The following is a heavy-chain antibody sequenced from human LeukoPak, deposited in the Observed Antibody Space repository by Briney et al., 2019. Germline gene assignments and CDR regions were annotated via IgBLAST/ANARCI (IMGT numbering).Heavy chain of an antibody. Sequence: GGSLRLSCAASGFTFSSYSMNWVRQAPGKGLEWVSYISSSSSTIYYADSVKGRFTISRDNAKNSLYLQMNRLRTEDTALYYCAKGSYGSGSYLTYWGQGTLVTVSS. J-gene: IGHJ4*02. D-gene: IGHD3-10*01. CDR3: AKGSYGSGSYLTY. CDR1: GFTFSSYS. CDR2: ISSSSSTI. V-gene: IGHV3-48*01.